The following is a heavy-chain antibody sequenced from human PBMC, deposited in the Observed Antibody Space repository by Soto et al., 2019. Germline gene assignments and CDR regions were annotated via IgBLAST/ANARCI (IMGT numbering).Heavy chain of an antibody. CDR3: ARVKLRYFDWLSETDAFDI. CDR1: GYTFTSYA. J-gene: IGHJ3*02. V-gene: IGHV1-3*01. CDR2: INAGNGNT. D-gene: IGHD3-9*01. Sequence: ASVKVSCKASGYTFTSYAMHWVRQAPGQRLEWMGWINAGNGNTKYSQKSQGRVTITRDTSASTAYMELSSLRSEDTAVYYCARVKLRYFDWLSETDAFDIWGQGTMVTVSS.